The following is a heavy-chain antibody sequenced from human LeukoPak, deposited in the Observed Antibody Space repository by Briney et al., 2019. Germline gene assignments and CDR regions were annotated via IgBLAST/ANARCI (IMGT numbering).Heavy chain of an antibody. D-gene: IGHD3-3*01. J-gene: IGHJ3*02. CDR2: IYYSGST. CDR3: ARTHYDFWSGPVNAFDI. Sequence: SETLSLTCTVSGGSVSSGNSYWSWIRQPPGKGLECIGCIYYSGSTNYNPSLKSRVTISVDTSKNQFSLKLSSVTAADTAVYYCARTHYDFWSGPVNAFDIWGQGTMVTVSS. V-gene: IGHV4-61*01. CDR1: GGSVSSGNSY.